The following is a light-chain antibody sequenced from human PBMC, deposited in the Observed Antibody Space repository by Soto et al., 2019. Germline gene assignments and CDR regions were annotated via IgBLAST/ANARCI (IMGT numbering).Light chain of an antibody. CDR3: CSYVTSRTLV. CDR2: EGS. J-gene: IGLJ3*02. V-gene: IGLV2-23*01. Sequence: QSALTQTASVSASTGQSITISCSGTSSDVGSYNLVSWYQHYPGKAPKLIIYEGSRRPSGVSDRFSGSKSGNTASLTISGLQAEDDSDYYCCSYVTSRTLVFGGGTKVTVL. CDR1: SSDVGSYNL.